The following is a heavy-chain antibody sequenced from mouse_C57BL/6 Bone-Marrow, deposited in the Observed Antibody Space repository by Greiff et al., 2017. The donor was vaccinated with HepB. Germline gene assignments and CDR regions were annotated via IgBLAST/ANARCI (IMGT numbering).Heavy chain of an antibody. CDR1: GYTFTDYY. V-gene: IGHV1-77*01. D-gene: IGHD3-2*02. CDR2: IGPGSGST. J-gene: IGHJ4*01. Sequence: VQLQQSGAELVKPGASAKISCKASGYTFTDYYINWVKQRPGQGLEWIGKIGPGSGSTYYNEKFKGKATLTADKSSSTAYMQLSSLTSEDSAVYFCARDVRLAYYAMDYWGQGTSVTVSS. CDR3: ARDVRLAYYAMDY.